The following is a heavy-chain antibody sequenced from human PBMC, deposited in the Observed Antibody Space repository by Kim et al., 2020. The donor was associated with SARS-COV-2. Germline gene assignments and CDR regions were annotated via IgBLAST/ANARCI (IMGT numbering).Heavy chain of an antibody. D-gene: IGHD6-6*01. CDR3: ARGRVWSIAARLDY. J-gene: IGHJ4*02. Sequence: PSLKSRVTISVDTSKNQFSLKLSSVTAADTAVYYCARGRVWSIAARLDYWGQGTLVTVSS. V-gene: IGHV4-34*01.